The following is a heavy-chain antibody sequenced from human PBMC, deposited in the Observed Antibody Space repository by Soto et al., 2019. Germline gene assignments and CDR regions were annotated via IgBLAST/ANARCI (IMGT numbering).Heavy chain of an antibody. CDR1: GYTLTELS. CDR2: FDPEDGET. Sequence: ASVKVSCKVSGYTLTELSMHWVRQAPGKGLEWMGGFDPEDGETIYAQKFRGRVTMTEDTSTDTAYMELSSLRSEDTAVYYCATGGYDFWSGYRPFDYWGQGTLVTVSS. D-gene: IGHD3-3*01. CDR3: ATGGYDFWSGYRPFDY. V-gene: IGHV1-24*01. J-gene: IGHJ4*02.